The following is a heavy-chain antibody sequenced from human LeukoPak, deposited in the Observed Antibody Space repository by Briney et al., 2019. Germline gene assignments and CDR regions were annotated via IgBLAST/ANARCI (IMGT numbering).Heavy chain of an antibody. V-gene: IGHV6-1*01. CDR2: IYYRGKWYN. D-gene: IGHD6-19*01. CDR1: GDSVSINSAA. J-gene: IGHJ3*02. Sequence: LQALSLTCVFSGDSVSINSAAWHWIRQSPWKGLEWLGRIYYRGKWYNDYAVSVKSRITINPDTSKNQFSLQLNSVTPEDTAVYYCARAGGGGRSFDIWGQGTMVTVSS. CDR3: ARAGGGGRSFDI.